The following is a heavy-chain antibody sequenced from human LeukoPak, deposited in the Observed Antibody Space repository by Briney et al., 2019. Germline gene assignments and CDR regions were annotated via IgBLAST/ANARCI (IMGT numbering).Heavy chain of an antibody. CDR1: GYTFTDYY. D-gene: IGHD3-3*01. V-gene: IGHV1-69-2*01. J-gene: IGHJ1*01. CDR3: ATVDLLTIFGVVSPLQLPQH. CDR2: VDPENGET. Sequence: GASVKLSCKASGYTFTDYYMHWVQQAPGKGLEWMGRVDPENGETIYAEKFQGRVTITADTSTDTAYMELSSLRSEDTAVYYCATVDLLTIFGVVSPLQLPQHWGQGTLVTVSS.